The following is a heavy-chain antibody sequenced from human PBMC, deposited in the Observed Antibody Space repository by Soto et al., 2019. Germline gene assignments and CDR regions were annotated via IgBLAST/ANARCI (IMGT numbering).Heavy chain of an antibody. CDR2: MNPNSGNT. V-gene: IGHV1-8*02. J-gene: IGHJ4*02. Sequence: ASVHVSCRASGYKFHTFAIYWVRQATGHGLEWMGWMNPNSGNTGYAQELRGRVTMTRNTSNTTAYMELTSLTSDDTGVYYCAGGNFRYWGQGTLVNVSS. CDR3: AGGNFRY. CDR1: GYKFHTFA.